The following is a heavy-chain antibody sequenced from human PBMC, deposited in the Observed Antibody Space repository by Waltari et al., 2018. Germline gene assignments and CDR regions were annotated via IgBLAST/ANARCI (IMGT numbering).Heavy chain of an antibody. V-gene: IGHV3-21*01. CDR1: GVTLGSYK. J-gene: IGHJ4*02. CDR3: ARSYDFWSYDY. Sequence: EVQLVEYGGGLVKPGASMRLSWAAAGVTLGSYKMHWVRQAPGTGLELVSFISTSSYIYYADSVKGRFTISRDNAKNSLYLQLNSLRVEDTAVYYCARSYDFWSYDYWGQGTLVTVSS. CDR2: ISTSSYI. D-gene: IGHD3-3*01.